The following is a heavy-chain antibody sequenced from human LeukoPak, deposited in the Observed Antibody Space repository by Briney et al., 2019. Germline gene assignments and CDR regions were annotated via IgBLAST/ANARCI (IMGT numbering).Heavy chain of an antibody. CDR1: GFTFDDYT. Sequence: GGSLRLSCAASGFTFDDYTMHWVRQAPGKGLEWVSLISWDGGSTYYADSVKGRFTISRDNSKNSLYLQMNSLRTEDTALYYCAKDQGYCSGGSCYPGAFDIWGQGTMVTVSS. V-gene: IGHV3-43*01. CDR3: AKDQGYCSGGSCYPGAFDI. J-gene: IGHJ3*02. D-gene: IGHD2-15*01. CDR2: ISWDGGST.